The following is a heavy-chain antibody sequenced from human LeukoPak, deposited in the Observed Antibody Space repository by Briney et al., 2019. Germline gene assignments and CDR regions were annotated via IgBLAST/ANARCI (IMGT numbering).Heavy chain of an antibody. V-gene: IGHV3-33*01. CDR1: GFTFSSYG. Sequence: GGSLGLSCAASGFTFSSYGMHWVRQAPGKGLEWVAVIWYDGSNKYYADSVKGRFTISRDNSKNTLYLQMNSLRTEDTAVYYCARGGYYYDSSGPLDYWGQGTLVTVSS. CDR3: ARGGYYYDSSGPLDY. J-gene: IGHJ4*02. CDR2: IWYDGSNK. D-gene: IGHD3-22*01.